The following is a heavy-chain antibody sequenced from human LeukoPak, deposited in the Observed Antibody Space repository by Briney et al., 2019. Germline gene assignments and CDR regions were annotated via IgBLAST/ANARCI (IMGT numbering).Heavy chain of an antibody. J-gene: IGHJ2*01. D-gene: IGHD5-24*01. CDR1: GGTYSSYA. V-gene: IGHV1-69*13. CDR3: ARGRVRMAQYWYFDL. Sequence: ASVNVSCKASGGTYSSYAISWVRQAPGQGLEWMGGIIPIFGTANYAQKFQGRVTITADESTSTAYMELSSLRSEDTAVYYCARGRVRMAQYWYFDLWGRGTLVTVSS. CDR2: IIPIFGTA.